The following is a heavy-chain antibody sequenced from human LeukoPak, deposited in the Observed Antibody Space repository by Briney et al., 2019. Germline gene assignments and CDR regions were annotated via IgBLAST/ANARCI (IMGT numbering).Heavy chain of an antibody. V-gene: IGHV4-38-2*02. CDR3: ARETYYYGSGSYRLDP. Sequence: SETLSLTCTVSGYSINSGYYWVWIRPPPGKGLEWIGSIYRSGSTNYNPSLKSRVTISVDTSKNQFSLKVSSVTAADTAVYYCARETYYYGSGSYRLDPWGQGTLVTVPS. D-gene: IGHD3-10*01. CDR1: GYSINSGYY. CDR2: IYRSGST. J-gene: IGHJ5*02.